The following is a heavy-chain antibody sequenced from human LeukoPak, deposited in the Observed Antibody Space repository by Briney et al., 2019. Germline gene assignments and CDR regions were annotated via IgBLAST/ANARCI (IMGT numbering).Heavy chain of an antibody. CDR1: GYTFTSYG. J-gene: IGHJ3*02. CDR3: ARIINLTMVRGVRGFAFDI. Sequence: GASVKVSCKASGYTFTSYGISWVRQAPGQGLEWMGWISAYNGNTNYAQKLQGRVTMTTDTSTSTAYMELRSLRSDDTAVYYCARIINLTMVRGVRGFAFDIWGQGTMVTVSS. CDR2: ISAYNGNT. V-gene: IGHV1-18*01. D-gene: IGHD3-10*01.